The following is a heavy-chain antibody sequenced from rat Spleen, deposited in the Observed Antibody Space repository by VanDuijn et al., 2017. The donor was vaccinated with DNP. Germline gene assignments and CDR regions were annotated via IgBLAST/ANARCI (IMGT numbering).Heavy chain of an antibody. CDR1: GFNFNDYW. CDR2: INKDSSTI. D-gene: IGHD1-11*01. J-gene: IGHJ3*01. CDR3: ARLGWHGWFAY. Sequence: EVKLVESGGGLVQPGRSLKLSCAPSGFNFNDYWMGWVRQAPGKGLEWIGEINKDSSTINYSPSLKDKFTISRDNAQNTLYLQMSKLGSEDSAIYYCARLGWHGWFAYWGQGTLVTVSS. V-gene: IGHV4-2*01.